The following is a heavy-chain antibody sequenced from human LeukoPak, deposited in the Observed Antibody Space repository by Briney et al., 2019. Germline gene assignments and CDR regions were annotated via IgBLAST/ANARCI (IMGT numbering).Heavy chain of an antibody. CDR3: ARDLGLDYYDSSGYPWGAFDI. Sequence: PSETLSLTCTVSGGSISSYYWSWIRQPPGKGLEWIGYIYYSGSTNYNPSLKSRVTISVDTSKNQSSLKLSSVTAADTAVYYCARDLGLDYYDSSGYPWGAFDIWGQGTMVTVSS. CDR2: IYYSGST. D-gene: IGHD3-22*01. J-gene: IGHJ3*02. CDR1: GGSISSYY. V-gene: IGHV4-59*01.